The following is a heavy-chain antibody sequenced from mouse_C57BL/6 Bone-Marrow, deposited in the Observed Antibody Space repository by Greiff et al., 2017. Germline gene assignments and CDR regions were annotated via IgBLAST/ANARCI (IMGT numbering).Heavy chain of an antibody. CDR3: APWDAFFDY. D-gene: IGHD4-1*01. Sequence: VQLKESGAELVKPGASVKLSCTASGFNIKDYYMHWVKQRTEQGLEWIGRIDPEDGETKYAQKLQGKATITADTSSNTAYLQLSSLTTEDTAVYYCAPWDAFFDYWGQGTTLTVSS. CDR2: IDPEDGET. V-gene: IGHV14-2*01. CDR1: GFNIKDYY. J-gene: IGHJ2*01.